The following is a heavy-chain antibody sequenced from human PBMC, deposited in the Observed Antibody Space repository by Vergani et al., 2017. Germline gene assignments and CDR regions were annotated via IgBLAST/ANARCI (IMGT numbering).Heavy chain of an antibody. CDR2: ISGSGVSA. Sequence: EMQLVESGGGLVKPGGSLRLSCAASGFTFSNYAMNWVRQAPGKGLEWVSGISGSGVSAYYTDSVKGRFTISRDNSKNMLFLQMNNLRTEDTAIYYCAKQYFVSGNYLFDYWGQGTLVTVSS. CDR1: GFTFSNYA. V-gene: IGHV3-23*04. CDR3: AKQYFVSGNYLFDY. J-gene: IGHJ4*02. D-gene: IGHD3-10*01.